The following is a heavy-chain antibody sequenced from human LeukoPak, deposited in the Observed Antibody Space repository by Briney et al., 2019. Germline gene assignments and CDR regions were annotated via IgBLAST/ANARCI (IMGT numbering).Heavy chain of an antibody. V-gene: IGHV3-74*01. Sequence: GGSLRLSCAASGFSFSNYWMHWVRQAPGKGLVWVSRIVSDGSSTSNADSVKGRFTISRDKSKNTLYLQMDSLRAEDTAVYYCAKDRVYSSSWYGGLDYWGQGTLVTVSS. D-gene: IGHD6-13*01. CDR3: AKDRVYSSSWYGGLDY. J-gene: IGHJ4*02. CDR2: IVSDGSST. CDR1: GFSFSNYW.